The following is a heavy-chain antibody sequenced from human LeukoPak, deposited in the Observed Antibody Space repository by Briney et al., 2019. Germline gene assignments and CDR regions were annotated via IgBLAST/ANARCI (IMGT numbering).Heavy chain of an antibody. J-gene: IGHJ4*02. CDR2: IKSKTDGGTT. Sequence: PGGSLRLSCAASGFTFSNAWMSWVRQAPGKGLEWVGRIKSKTDGGTTDYAAPVKGRFTISRDDSKNTLYLQMNSLKTEDTAVYYCTTGASFEGVVPCWGQGTLVTVSS. V-gene: IGHV3-15*01. CDR1: GFTFSNAW. CDR3: TTGASFEGVVPC. D-gene: IGHD3-3*01.